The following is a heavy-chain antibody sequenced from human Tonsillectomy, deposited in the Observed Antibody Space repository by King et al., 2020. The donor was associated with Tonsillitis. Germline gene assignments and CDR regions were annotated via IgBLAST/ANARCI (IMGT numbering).Heavy chain of an antibody. Sequence: QLVQSGAEVKKPGASVKVSCKVSGPSLTDLSMHWVRQAPGRGREGMGTFEAEDGDSMYAQKFQGRSTMTDETSTDTAYMELSSLTSEDTAVYYCTTDSPVDLKAFGHWGQGPLVTVPS. CDR1: GPSLTDLS. CDR3: TTDSPVDLKAFGH. J-gene: IGHJ1*01. D-gene: IGHD3-16*01. CDR2: FEAEDGDS. V-gene: IGHV1-24*01.